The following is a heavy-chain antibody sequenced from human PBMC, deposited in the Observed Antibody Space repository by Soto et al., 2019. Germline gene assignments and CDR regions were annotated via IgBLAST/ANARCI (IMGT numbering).Heavy chain of an antibody. J-gene: IGHJ3*02. CDR1: GFTFSSYG. CDR2: IWYDGSNK. Sequence: QVQLVESGGGVVQPGRSLRLSCAASGFTFSSYGMHWVRQAPGKGLEWVAVIWYDGSNKYYADSVKGRFTISRDNSKNTQYLQMNSLTAEDTAVYYCARASHCGSGSYYPDSFDIWGQGTMVTVSS. V-gene: IGHV3-33*01. D-gene: IGHD3-10*01. CDR3: ARASHCGSGSYYPDSFDI.